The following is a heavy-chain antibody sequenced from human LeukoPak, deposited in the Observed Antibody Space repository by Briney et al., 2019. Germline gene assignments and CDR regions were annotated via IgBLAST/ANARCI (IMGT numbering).Heavy chain of an antibody. Sequence: GGSLRLSCAASGFTFSSYSMNWVRQAPGKGLEWVSSISSSSSYIYYADSVKGRFTISRDNAKNSLYLQMNSLRAEDTAVYYCARMPEGDDSSGYGMDVWGQGTTVTVSS. CDR2: ISSSSSYI. V-gene: IGHV3-21*01. CDR1: GFTFSSYS. CDR3: ARMPEGDDSSGYGMDV. J-gene: IGHJ6*02. D-gene: IGHD3-22*01.